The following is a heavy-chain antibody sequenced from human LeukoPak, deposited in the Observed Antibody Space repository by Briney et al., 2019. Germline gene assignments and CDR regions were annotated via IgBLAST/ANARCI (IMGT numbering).Heavy chain of an antibody. CDR3: TRDRSHSLSDFWSGPIIYNDY. J-gene: IGHJ4*02. D-gene: IGHD3-3*01. V-gene: IGHV3-7*01. CDR2: IKEDGSEI. Sequence: GGSLRLSCAASGFTFSNYWMSWVRQAPGKGLEWVANIKEDGSEIYYVDSVKGRFTISRDNAKNSLSLQMNSLRAEDTAVYYCTRDRSHSLSDFWSGPIIYNDYWGQETLVTVSS. CDR1: GFTFSNYW.